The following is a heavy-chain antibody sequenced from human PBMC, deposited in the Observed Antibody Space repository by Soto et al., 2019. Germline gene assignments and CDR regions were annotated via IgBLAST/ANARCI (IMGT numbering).Heavy chain of an antibody. J-gene: IGHJ6*03. V-gene: IGHV4-31*03. CDR2: ISYSGST. CDR1: GGSISSGGYY. CDR3: ARNYCSSASCYSYYYYYTAV. Sequence: SETLSLTCTVSGGSISSGGYYWSWIRQHPGKGLEWIGYISYSGSTYYNPSLKSRIIISVDTSENQFSLKLSSVTAADTAVYYCARNYCSSASCYSYYYYYTAVWGKGTTVTVSS. D-gene: IGHD2-2*01.